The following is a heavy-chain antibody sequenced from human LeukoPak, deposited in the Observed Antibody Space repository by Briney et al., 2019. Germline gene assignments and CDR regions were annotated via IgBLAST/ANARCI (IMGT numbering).Heavy chain of an antibody. CDR3: ARRLWGGLNAFDI. D-gene: IGHD3-3*01. CDR1: GGSISSSSYY. CDR2: IYYSGST. Sequence: SETLSLTCTVSGGSISSSSYYWGWIRQPPGKGLEWIGSIYYSGSTYYNPSLKSRVTISVDTSKNQFSLKLGSVTAADTAVYYCARRLWGGLNAFDIWGQGTMVTVSS. V-gene: IGHV4-39*01. J-gene: IGHJ3*02.